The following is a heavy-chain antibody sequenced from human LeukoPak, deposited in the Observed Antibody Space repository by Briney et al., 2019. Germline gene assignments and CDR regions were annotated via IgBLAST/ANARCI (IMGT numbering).Heavy chain of an antibody. CDR3: AKFSRGYDSDH. Sequence: PGGSLRLSCAASGFTFSNFAMSWVRQAPGKGLEWVSTIGGSGGSTYDADSVKGRFTISRDNSKNTLYLQMNSLRAEDTAVYYCAKFSRGYDSDHWGQGTLVTVSS. D-gene: IGHD5-12*01. CDR1: GFTFSNFA. V-gene: IGHV3-23*01. CDR2: IGGSGGST. J-gene: IGHJ4*02.